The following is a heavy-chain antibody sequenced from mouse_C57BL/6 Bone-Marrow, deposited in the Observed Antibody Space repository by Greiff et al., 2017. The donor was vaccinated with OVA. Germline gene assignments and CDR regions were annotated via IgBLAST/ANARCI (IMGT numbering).Heavy chain of an antibody. D-gene: IGHD2-10*02. Sequence: QVQLQQSGAELARPGASVKLSCKASGYTFTSYGISWVKQRTGQGLEWIGEIYPRSGNTYYNEKFKGKATLTADKSSSTAYMELRSLTSEDSAVYYCARGEYVNWYFDVWGTGTTVTVSS. CDR2: IYPRSGNT. V-gene: IGHV1-81*01. CDR3: ARGEYVNWYFDV. J-gene: IGHJ1*03. CDR1: GYTFTSYG.